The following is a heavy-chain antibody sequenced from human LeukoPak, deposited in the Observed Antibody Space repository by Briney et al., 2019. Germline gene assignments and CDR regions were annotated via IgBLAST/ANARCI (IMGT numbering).Heavy chain of an antibody. V-gene: IGHV4-39*01. CDR3: AILHGSGTADY. J-gene: IGHJ4*02. Sequence: PSETLSLTCTVSGGSISSSSYYWGWIRQPPGKGLEWIGSIYYSGSTYYNPSLKSRVTISVDTSKNQFSLKLSSVTAADTAVYYCAILHGSGTADYWGQGTLVTVSS. CDR2: IYYSGST. CDR1: GGSISSSSYY. D-gene: IGHD3-10*01.